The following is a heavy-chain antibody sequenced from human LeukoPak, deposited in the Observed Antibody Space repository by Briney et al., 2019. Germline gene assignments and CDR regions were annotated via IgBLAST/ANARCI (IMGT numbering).Heavy chain of an antibody. V-gene: IGHV1-2*02. Sequence: GASVKVSCKASGYTFTGYYMHWVRQAPGQGLEWIGWINPNSGGTNYAQKFQGRVTMTRDTSISTAYMELSRLRSDDTAVYYCARDPNLRYDWFDPWGQGTLVTVSS. J-gene: IGHJ5*02. CDR2: INPNSGGT. CDR1: GYTFTGYY. CDR3: ARDPNLRYDWFDP. D-gene: IGHD4-17*01.